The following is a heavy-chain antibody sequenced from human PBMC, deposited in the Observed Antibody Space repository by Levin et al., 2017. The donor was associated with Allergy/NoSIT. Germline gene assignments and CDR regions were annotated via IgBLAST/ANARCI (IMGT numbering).Heavy chain of an antibody. D-gene: IGHD1-1*01. CDR2: IFYTGRT. J-gene: IGHJ6*02. V-gene: IGHV4-39*07. Sequence: PSETLSLTCTVSGGSISNSNYYWGWIRQPPGKGLEWIASIFYTGRTYYNPSLKSRVTISVDTSKNQFSLKLTSVTAADTDVYCCARVHPNDFDYGLDVWGLGTTVAVS. CDR3: ARVHPNDFDYGLDV. CDR1: GGSISNSNYY.